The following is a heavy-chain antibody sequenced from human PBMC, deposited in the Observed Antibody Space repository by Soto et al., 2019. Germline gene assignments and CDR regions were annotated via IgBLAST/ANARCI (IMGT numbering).Heavy chain of an antibody. J-gene: IGHJ4*02. Sequence: QITLKESGPTLVKPTQTLTLTCTFSGFSLTTGGVGVVWIRQPPGKALEWLAVIYWDDDKRYRPSLKSRLTISTATPKTQVVLTMTTMDPVDTATYFCAHSPFFGDKLDYWGQGTQVIVSS. CDR1: GFSLTTGGVG. CDR2: IYWDDDK. V-gene: IGHV2-5*02. D-gene: IGHD2-21*01. CDR3: AHSPFFGDKLDY.